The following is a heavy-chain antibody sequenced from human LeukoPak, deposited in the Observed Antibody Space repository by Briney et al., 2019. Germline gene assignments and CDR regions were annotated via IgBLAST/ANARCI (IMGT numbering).Heavy chain of an antibody. V-gene: IGHV1-24*01. CDR1: GYTLTELS. CDR3: ATDLDYYGSGASKYDY. D-gene: IGHD3-10*01. J-gene: IGHJ4*02. Sequence: ASVKVSCKVSGYTLTELSMHWVRQAPGKGLEWMGGFDPEDGETIYAQRFQGRVTMTEDTSTDTAYMELSSLRSEDTAVYYCATDLDYYGSGASKYDYWGQGTLVTVSS. CDR2: FDPEDGET.